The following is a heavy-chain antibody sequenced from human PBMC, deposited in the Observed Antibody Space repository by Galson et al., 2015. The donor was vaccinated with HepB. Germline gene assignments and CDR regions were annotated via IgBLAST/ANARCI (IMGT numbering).Heavy chain of an antibody. Sequence: ETLSLTCTVSGGSISSSSYYWGWIRQPPGKGLEWIGSIYYSGSTYYNPSLKGRVTISVDTSKNQFSLKLSSVTAADTAVYYCARHRRGYSYGYYDYWGQGTLVTVSS. CDR1: GGSISSSSYY. CDR3: ARHRRGYSYGYYDY. CDR2: IYYSGST. J-gene: IGHJ4*02. V-gene: IGHV4-39*01. D-gene: IGHD5-18*01.